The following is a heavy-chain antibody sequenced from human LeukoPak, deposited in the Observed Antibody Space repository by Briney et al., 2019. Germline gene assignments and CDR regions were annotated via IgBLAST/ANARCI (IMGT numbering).Heavy chain of an antibody. J-gene: IGHJ4*02. CDR1: EFTFSAYA. CDR2: VSGRGDST. CDR3: AKGDAYSSGSYFEY. Sequence: PGGSLRLSCAASEFTFSAYAMHWIRQAPGKGLEWVSGVSGRGDSTYYADSVKGRFTISRDNSQNTLYLQMNSLRADDTAVYYCAKGDAYSSGSYFEYWGQGALVTVSS. V-gene: IGHV3-23*01. D-gene: IGHD3-10*01.